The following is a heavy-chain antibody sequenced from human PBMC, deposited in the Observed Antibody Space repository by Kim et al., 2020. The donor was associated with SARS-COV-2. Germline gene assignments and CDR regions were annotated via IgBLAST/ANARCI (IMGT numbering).Heavy chain of an antibody. CDR3: ARSITIEGDAFDI. Sequence: YSPSFQGHVTISADKSISTAYLQWSSLKASDTAMYYCARSITIEGDAFDIWGQGTMVTVSS. D-gene: IGHD3-3*01. V-gene: IGHV5-10-1*01. J-gene: IGHJ3*02.